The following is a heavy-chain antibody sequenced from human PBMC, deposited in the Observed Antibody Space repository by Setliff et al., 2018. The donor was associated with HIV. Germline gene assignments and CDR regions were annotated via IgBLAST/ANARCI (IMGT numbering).Heavy chain of an antibody. Sequence: GASVKVSCKVSGYTLTKLSMHWVRQATGQGLEWMGWMNPNSCNTGYAQKFQGRVTITRNTSISTDYMELRSLRSEDTAVYYCARDSESYRSGWYLGAHWFDPWGQGTLVTVSS. D-gene: IGHD6-19*01. CDR1: GYTLTKLS. V-gene: IGHV1-8*03. J-gene: IGHJ5*02. CDR2: MNPNSCNT. CDR3: ARDSESYRSGWYLGAHWFDP.